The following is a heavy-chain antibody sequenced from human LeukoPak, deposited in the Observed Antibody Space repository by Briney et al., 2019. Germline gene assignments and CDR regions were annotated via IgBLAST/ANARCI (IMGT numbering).Heavy chain of an antibody. CDR3: AKDRVAHCSGGTCSVDY. CDR1: GFTFGSYG. D-gene: IGHD2-15*01. J-gene: IGHJ4*02. CDR2: IRYDGSNQ. Sequence: PGGSLRLSCAASGFTFGSYGIHWVRQAPGKGLEWVAFIRYDGSNQYYAEPVKGRFTISRDNSKNTLYLQVSSLRADDTAVYYCAKDRVAHCSGGTCSVDYWGQGTLVTVSS. V-gene: IGHV3-30*02.